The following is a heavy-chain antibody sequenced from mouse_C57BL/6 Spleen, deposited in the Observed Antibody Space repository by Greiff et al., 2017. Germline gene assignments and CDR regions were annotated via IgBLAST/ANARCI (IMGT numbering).Heavy chain of an antibody. CDR1: GYTFTSYW. V-gene: IGHV1-64*01. CDR2: IHPNSGST. Sequence: QVQLQQPGAELVKPGASVKLSCKASGYTFTSYWMHWVKQRPGQGLEWIGMIHPNSGSTNYNEKFKSKATLTVDKSSSTAYMQLSSLTSEDSAVYYCARPYGNPHGDYAMDYWGQGTSVTVSS. D-gene: IGHD2-1*01. J-gene: IGHJ4*01. CDR3: ARPYGNPHGDYAMDY.